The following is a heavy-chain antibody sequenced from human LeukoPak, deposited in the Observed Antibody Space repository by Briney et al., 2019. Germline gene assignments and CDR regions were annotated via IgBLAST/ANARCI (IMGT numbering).Heavy chain of an antibody. V-gene: IGHV1-2*02. CDR1: GYTFTSYA. J-gene: IGHJ3*02. D-gene: IGHD3-3*01. CDR3: ARVGPRLTVVIISMEHDAFDI. Sequence: ASVKVSCKASGYTFTSYAMNWVRQAPGQGLEWMGWINPNSGGTNYAQKFQGRVTMTRDTSISTAYMELSRLRSDDTAVYYCARVGPRLTVVIISMEHDAFDIWGQGTMVTVSS. CDR2: INPNSGGT.